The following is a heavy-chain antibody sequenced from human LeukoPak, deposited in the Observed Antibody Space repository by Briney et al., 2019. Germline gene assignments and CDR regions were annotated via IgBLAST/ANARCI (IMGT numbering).Heavy chain of an antibody. CDR3: ARDEYSSSRDGGLVDY. V-gene: IGHV4-34*01. CDR2: INHSGST. D-gene: IGHD6-6*01. CDR1: GGSFSGYY. J-gene: IGHJ4*02. Sequence: PSETLSLTCAVYGGSFSGYYWSWIRQPPGKGLEWIGEINHSGSTNYNPSLKSRVTISVDTSKNQFSLKLSSVTAADTAVYYCARDEYSSSRDGGLVDYWGQGTLVTVSS.